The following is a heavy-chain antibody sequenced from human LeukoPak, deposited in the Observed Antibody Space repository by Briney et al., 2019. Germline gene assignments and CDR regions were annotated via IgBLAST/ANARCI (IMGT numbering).Heavy chain of an antibody. D-gene: IGHD3-10*01. CDR1: GYTFTGYY. Sequence: GASVKVSCKASGYTFTGYYMRWVRQAPGQGLEWMGWITPTSGGTTYAQKFQGRVTMTRDTSISTAYMELSRLRSDDTAVYYCAREGDYGSGSYWRRNYFDYWGQGTLVTVSS. V-gene: IGHV1-2*02. CDR3: AREGDYGSGSYWRRNYFDY. J-gene: IGHJ4*02. CDR2: ITPTSGGT.